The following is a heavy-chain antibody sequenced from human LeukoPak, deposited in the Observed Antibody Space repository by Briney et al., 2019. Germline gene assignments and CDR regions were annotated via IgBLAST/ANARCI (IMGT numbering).Heavy chain of an antibody. J-gene: IGHJ4*02. CDR2: IYTSGST. CDR1: GGSVSSGNYY. V-gene: IGHV4-61*02. Sequence: PSETLSLTCTVSGGSVSSGNYYWSWIRQPAGKGLEWIGRIYTSGSTDYNLSLKSRVTISADTSKNQFSLKLSSVTAADTAVYYCARWRGGTFLDYFDYWGQGTLVTVSS. D-gene: IGHD1-26*01. CDR3: ARWRGGTFLDYFDY.